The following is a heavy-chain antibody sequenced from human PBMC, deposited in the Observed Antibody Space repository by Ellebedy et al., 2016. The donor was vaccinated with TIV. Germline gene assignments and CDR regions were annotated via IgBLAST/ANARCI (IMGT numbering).Heavy chain of an antibody. CDR1: GFTFTNYA. D-gene: IGHD4-23*01. CDR3: AKGGNPDFDY. V-gene: IGHV3-23*01. J-gene: IGHJ4*02. CDR2: ISGSADST. Sequence: GESLKISCAASGFTFTNYAMTWVRQAPGKGLEWVSAISGSADSTYYADSVTGRFTISRDNSKNTLYLQMNSLRAEDTALYYCAKGGNPDFDYWGQGTLVTVSS.